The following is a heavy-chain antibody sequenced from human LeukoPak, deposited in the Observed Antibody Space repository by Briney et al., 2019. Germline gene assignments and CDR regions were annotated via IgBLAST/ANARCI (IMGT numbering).Heavy chain of an antibody. CDR2: INRSGDTT. Sequence: ASVKVSCKASGYTFTSYYMHWVRQAPGQGLEWMGIINRSGDTTAYAQKFLGRVTITSDTSTSTVYMELSSLRSEDTAVYYCARGLAMANHWFDPWGQGTLVTVSS. J-gene: IGHJ5*02. D-gene: IGHD5-18*01. CDR3: ARGLAMANHWFDP. CDR1: GYTFTSYY. V-gene: IGHV1-46*01.